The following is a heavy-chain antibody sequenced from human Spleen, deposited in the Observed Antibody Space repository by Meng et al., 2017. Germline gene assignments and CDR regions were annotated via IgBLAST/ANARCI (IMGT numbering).Heavy chain of an antibody. J-gene: IGHJ6*02. V-gene: IGHV7-4-1*02. CDR1: GYTFTRYA. CDR2: INTNTGNP. CDR3: ARDRKVRIVVAYYYYYGMDV. Sequence: APVKVSCKASGYTFTRYAMNWVRQAPGQGLEWMGWINTNTGNPTYAQGFTGRFVFSLDTSVSTAYLQISSLKAEDTAVYYCARDRKVRIVVAYYYYYGMDVWGQGTTVTVSS. D-gene: IGHD3-22*01.